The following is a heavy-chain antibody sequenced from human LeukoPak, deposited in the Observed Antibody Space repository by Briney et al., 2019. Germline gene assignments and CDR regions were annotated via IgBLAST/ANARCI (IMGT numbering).Heavy chain of an antibody. CDR3: ARGVPAAGAKWFDP. Sequence: SESLSLTCAVSGGSITSGNWWTWVRQPPGKGLEWIGEIYHSGSTNYNPSLKSRLTISVDKSKNQFSLALSSVTAADTAVYYCARGVPAAGAKWFDPWGPGSLVTVYS. CDR2: IYHSGST. J-gene: IGHJ5*02. V-gene: IGHV4-4*02. D-gene: IGHD6-13*01. CDR1: GGSITSGNW.